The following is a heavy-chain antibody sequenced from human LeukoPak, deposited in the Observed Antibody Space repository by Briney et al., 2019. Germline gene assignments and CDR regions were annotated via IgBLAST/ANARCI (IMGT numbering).Heavy chain of an antibody. J-gene: IGHJ6*02. D-gene: IGHD3-22*01. V-gene: IGHV3-30-3*01. CDR3: ARDYYDTSGDYFYYHYNGADI. CDR1: GFTFNHYA. CDR2: ISYDGSDK. Sequence: PGGSLRLSCAASGFTFNHYAMYWVRQAPGKGLEWVAVISYDGSDKYYAGSVKGRFTISRDNSENTLYLRMNSLRAEDTAVYYCARDYYDTSGDYFYYHYNGADIWGQGTTVTVSS.